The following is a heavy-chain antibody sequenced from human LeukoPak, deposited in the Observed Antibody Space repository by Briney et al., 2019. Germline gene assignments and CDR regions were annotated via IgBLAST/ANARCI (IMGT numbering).Heavy chain of an antibody. D-gene: IGHD3-22*01. Sequence: SETLSLTCTVSGGSISSYYWSWIRQPPGKGLEWIGYIYYSGSTNYNPSLKSRVTISVDTSKNQFSLKLSSVTAADTAVYYCARSTRTYYYDSSGSLNYYYYMDVWGKGTTVTISS. V-gene: IGHV4-59*01. CDR2: IYYSGST. J-gene: IGHJ6*03. CDR1: GGSISSYY. CDR3: ARSTRTYYYDSSGSLNYYYYMDV.